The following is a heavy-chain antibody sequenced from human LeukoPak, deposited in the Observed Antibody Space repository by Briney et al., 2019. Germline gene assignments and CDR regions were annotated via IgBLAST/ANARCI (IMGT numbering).Heavy chain of an antibody. D-gene: IGHD6-19*01. CDR3: AKDSRGYSSGWYGVAFDY. CDR2: ISYDGSNK. V-gene: IGHV3-30*18. Sequence: GGSLRLSCAASGFTFSSYGMHWVRQAPGKGLEWVAVISYDGSNKYYADSVKGRFTISRDNSKNTLYLQINSLRAEDTAVYYCAKDSRGYSSGWYGVAFDYWGQGTLVTVSS. J-gene: IGHJ4*02. CDR1: GFTFSSYG.